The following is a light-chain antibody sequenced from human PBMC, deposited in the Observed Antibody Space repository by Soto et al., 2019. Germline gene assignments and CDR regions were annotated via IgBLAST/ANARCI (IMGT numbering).Light chain of an antibody. V-gene: IGLV4-60*03. CDR3: ETWDSNTRV. CDR1: SGHSSYI. CDR2: LEGSGSY. Sequence: QSVLTQSSSASASLGSSVKLTCTRSSGHSSYIIAWHQQQPGKAPRYLMKLEGSGSYNKGSGVPDRFSGSSSGADRYLTISNLQSEDEADYYCETWDSNTRVFGGGTQLTVL. J-gene: IGLJ7*01.